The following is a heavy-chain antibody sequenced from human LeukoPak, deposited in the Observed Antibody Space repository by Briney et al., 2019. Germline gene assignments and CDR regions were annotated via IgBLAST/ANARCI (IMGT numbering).Heavy chain of an antibody. CDR2: IYYSGST. J-gene: IGHJ5*02. D-gene: IGHD3-3*01. CDR3: ARRSVLRFLEWLPWFDP. Sequence: SETLSLTCTVSGGSISSSSYYWGWIRQPPGKGLEWIGSIYYSGSTYYNLSLKSRVTISVDTSKNQFSLKLSSVTAADTAVYYCARRSVLRFLEWLPWFDPWGQGTLVTVSS. CDR1: GGSISSSSYY. V-gene: IGHV4-39*01.